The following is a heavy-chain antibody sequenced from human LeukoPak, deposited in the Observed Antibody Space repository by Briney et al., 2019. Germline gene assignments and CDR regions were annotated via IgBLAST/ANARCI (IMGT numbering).Heavy chain of an antibody. V-gene: IGHV1-69*13. CDR2: IIPVFGTA. J-gene: IGHJ4*02. D-gene: IGHD4-17*01. CDR3: ARVGDYGDYFDY. CDR1: GGTFSSYA. Sequence: SVKVSCKASGGTFSSYAISWVRQAPGQGLEWMGGIIPVFGTANYAQKFQGRVTITADESTSTAYMELSSLRSEDTAVYYCARVGDYGDYFDYWGQGTLVTVSS.